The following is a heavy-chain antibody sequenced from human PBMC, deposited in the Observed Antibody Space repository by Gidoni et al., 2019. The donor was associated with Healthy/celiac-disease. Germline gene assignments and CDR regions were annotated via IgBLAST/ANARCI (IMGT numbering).Heavy chain of an antibody. V-gene: IGHV3-66*01. CDR1: GFTVSSNY. Sequence: EVQLVESWGGLVQPGGSLRLSCAASGFTVSSNYMSWVRQAPGKGLEWVSVIYSGGSTYYADSVKGRFTSSRENSKNTLYLQMNSMRAEETAVYYCARDSENYYGMDVWGQGTTVTVSS. CDR3: ARDSENYYGMDV. CDR2: IYSGGST. J-gene: IGHJ6*02.